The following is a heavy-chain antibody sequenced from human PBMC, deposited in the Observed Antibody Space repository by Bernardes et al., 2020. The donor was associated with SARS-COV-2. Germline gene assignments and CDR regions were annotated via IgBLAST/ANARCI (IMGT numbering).Heavy chain of an antibody. D-gene: IGHD3-9*01. CDR2: ISGSGGST. CDR1: GFTVSSYA. V-gene: IGHV3-23*01. CDR3: AKDGTRYDILTGYDY. Sequence: GYLSRSGAASGFTVSSYAMSWVRPAPGKGLEWVSAISGSGGSTYYADSVKGRFTISRDNSKNTLYLQMNSLRAEDTAVYYCAKDGTRYDILTGYDYWGQGTLVTVSS. J-gene: IGHJ4*02.